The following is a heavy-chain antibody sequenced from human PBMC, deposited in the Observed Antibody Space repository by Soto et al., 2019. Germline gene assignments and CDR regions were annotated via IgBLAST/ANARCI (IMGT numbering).Heavy chain of an antibody. CDR1: GFTVSSNY. V-gene: IGHV3-66*01. CDR3: ARFTGPYCSGGSCPKAAFDI. CDR2: IYSGGST. D-gene: IGHD2-15*01. Sequence: EVQLVESGGGLVQPGGSLRLSCAASGFTVSSNYMSWVRQAPGKGLEWVSVIYSGGSTYYADSVKGRFTISRDNSKNTLYLQRNSLRAEDTAVYYCARFTGPYCSGGSCPKAAFDIWGQGTMVTVSS. J-gene: IGHJ3*02.